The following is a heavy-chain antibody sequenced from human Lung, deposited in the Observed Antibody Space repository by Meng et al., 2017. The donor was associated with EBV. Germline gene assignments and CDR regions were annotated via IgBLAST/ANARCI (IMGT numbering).Heavy chain of an antibody. CDR2: TYYRSKWYN. V-gene: IGHV6-1*01. CDR3: ARGATSVFDL. CDR1: GDSVSSSSGA. J-gene: IGHJ2*01. Sequence: QAQLTQLRTGLVKPSQTLPLTCVIYGDSVSSSSGAWTWIRQSPSRGLEWLGRTYYRSKWYNDYAVFVKSRITINPDTSKNQFSLQLNSVTPEDTAVYYCARGATSVFDLWGRGTLVTVSS.